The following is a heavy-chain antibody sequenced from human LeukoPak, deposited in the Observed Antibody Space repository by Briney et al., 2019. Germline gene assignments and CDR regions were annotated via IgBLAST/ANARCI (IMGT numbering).Heavy chain of an antibody. CDR2: INHSGST. D-gene: IGHD2-15*01. V-gene: IGHV4-34*01. Sequence: PSETLSLTCAVYGGSFSGYYWSWIRQPPGKGLEWIGEINHSGSTNYNPSLKSRVTISVDTSKNQFSLKLSSVTAADTAVYYCARSGRWCSGGSCGFDYWGQGTLVTVSS. J-gene: IGHJ4*02. CDR3: ARSGRWCSGGSCGFDY. CDR1: GGSFSGYY.